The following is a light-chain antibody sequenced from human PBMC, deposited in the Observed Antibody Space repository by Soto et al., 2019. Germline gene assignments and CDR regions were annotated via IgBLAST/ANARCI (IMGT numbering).Light chain of an antibody. Sequence: EIVLTQSPGTLSLSPGERATLSCRASQSVSSNYLAWYQQKPGQAPRLLICGASSRATGIPDRFSGSGSGTDFTLTISRLEPEDFAVYYCHQYGRSPPYTFGQGTKLEI. CDR1: QSVSSNY. V-gene: IGKV3-20*01. CDR2: GAS. J-gene: IGKJ2*01. CDR3: HQYGRSPPYT.